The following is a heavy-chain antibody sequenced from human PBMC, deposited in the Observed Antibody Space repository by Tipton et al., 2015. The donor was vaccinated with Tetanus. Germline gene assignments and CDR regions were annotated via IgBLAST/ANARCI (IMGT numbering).Heavy chain of an antibody. V-gene: IGHV4-39*01. J-gene: IGHJ4*02. CDR1: GGSISGSSYY. D-gene: IGHD3-10*01. CDR2: IYYSGST. CDR3: ARHPPPYYYGSGSYLDY. Sequence: NLSLTCSVSGGSISGSSYYWSWIRQPPGKALEWIGSIYYSGSTFYHPSLQSRVTISVDTSKNQFSLRLSSVTAADTAVYFCARHPPPYYYGSGSYLDYWGQGTPVTVSS.